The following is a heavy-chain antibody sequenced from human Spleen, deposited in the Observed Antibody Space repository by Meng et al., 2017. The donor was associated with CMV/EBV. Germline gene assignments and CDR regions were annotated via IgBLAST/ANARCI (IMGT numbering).Heavy chain of an antibody. V-gene: IGHV3-21*01. Sequence: GGSLRLSCVGSGFTFSSYSMNWVRQAPGKGLEWVSSISSSSSYIYYADSVKGRFTISRDNAKNSLYLQMNSLRAEDTAVYYCARDLRVELLWFGELSGVGHDAFDIWGQGTMVTVSS. CDR3: ARDLRVELLWFGELSGVGHDAFDI. J-gene: IGHJ3*02. CDR2: ISSSSSYI. CDR1: GFTFSSYS. D-gene: IGHD3-10*01.